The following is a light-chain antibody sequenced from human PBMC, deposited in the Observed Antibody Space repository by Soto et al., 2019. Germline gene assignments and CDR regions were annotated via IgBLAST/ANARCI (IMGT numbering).Light chain of an antibody. CDR3: QQRSNWPPA. CDR1: QSVSSY. Sequence: EIVLTQSPATLSLSPGERATLSCRASQSVSSYLAWYQQKPGQAPRLLIYDSSNSATGIPARFSGSGSGTDCTLTISSLEPEDFAVYYCQQRSNWPPAFGTATKVDVK. CDR2: DSS. V-gene: IGKV3-11*01. J-gene: IGKJ3*01.